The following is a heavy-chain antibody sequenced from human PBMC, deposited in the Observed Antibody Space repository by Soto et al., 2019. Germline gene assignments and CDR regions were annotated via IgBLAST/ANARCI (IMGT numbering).Heavy chain of an antibody. V-gene: IGHV5-51*03. J-gene: IGHJ5*02. CDR3: ARGYCRSTSCYRIRFDP. D-gene: IGHD2-2*02. CDR2: IYPGDSDT. Sequence: EVQLVQSGAEVKEPGESLKISCKGSGYSFTSYWIGWVRQMSGKGLEWMGIIYPGDSDTRYSPSFQGQVTIPADKYIRTAYLQWSSLKASDTAMYYCARGYCRSTSCYRIRFDPWGQGTLVTVSS. CDR1: GYSFTSYW.